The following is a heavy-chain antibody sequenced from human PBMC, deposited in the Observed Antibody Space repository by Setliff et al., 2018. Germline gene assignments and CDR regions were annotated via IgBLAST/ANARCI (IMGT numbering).Heavy chain of an antibody. CDR1: GATFSSYG. V-gene: IGHV1-69*05. CDR2: TIPMFGTT. D-gene: IGHD3-22*01. J-gene: IGHJ6*03. CDR3: VREGVDSRSSTDYRYYMDV. Sequence: SVKVSCKASGATFSSYGISWVRQAPGQGLEWMGGTIPMFGTTEYAQKFQGRLTIITDESTYIAFMQLSSLRSDDTAVYYCVREGVDSRSSTDYRYYMDVWGKGTTVTVS.